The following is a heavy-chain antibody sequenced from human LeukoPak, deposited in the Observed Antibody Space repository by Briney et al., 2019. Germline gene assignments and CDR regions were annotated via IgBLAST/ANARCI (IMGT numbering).Heavy chain of an antibody. CDR3: ARSLVVGATYPYH. D-gene: IGHD1-26*01. J-gene: IGHJ5*02. V-gene: IGHV3-48*03. Sequence: GGSLRLSCAASGFTFSSYEMNWVRQAPGKGLEWVSYISSSSSTIYYADSVKGRFTISRDNAKNSLYLQLNSLRAEDTAVYYCARSLVVGATYPYHWGQGTLVTVSS. CDR2: ISSSSSTI. CDR1: GFTFSSYE.